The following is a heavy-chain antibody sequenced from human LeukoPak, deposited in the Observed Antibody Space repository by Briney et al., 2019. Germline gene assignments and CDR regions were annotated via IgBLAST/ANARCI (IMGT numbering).Heavy chain of an antibody. Sequence: GGSLRLSCAASEFSLGAYAMNWVRQAPGKGLEWVANIKQDGRETYYGDSVKGRFTTSRDNAKNSLYLQMNSLRAEDTAVYYCVTLLRRQFDYWGQGTLVTVSS. CDR3: VTLLRRQFDY. CDR2: IKQDGRET. CDR1: EFSLGAYA. J-gene: IGHJ4*02. V-gene: IGHV3-7*01.